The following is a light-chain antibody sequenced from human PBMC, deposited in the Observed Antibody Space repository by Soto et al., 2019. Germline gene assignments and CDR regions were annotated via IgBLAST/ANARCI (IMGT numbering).Light chain of an antibody. CDR3: QLATSLPPWT. CDR1: QTISSW. Sequence: IHMTHSPATLSGSVLYRVTITVLSSQTISSWLAWYQQRPGKAPKLLIYAASSLQSGVPSWFSGSGFGTDFTLTISSLQPEDIATYYCQLATSLPPWTFGQGTKVDIK. V-gene: IGKV1-12*01. CDR2: AAS. J-gene: IGKJ1*01.